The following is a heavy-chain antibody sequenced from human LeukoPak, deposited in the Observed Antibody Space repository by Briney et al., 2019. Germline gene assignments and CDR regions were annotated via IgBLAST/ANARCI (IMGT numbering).Heavy chain of an antibody. V-gene: IGHV3-53*01. CDR2: IYSGGST. CDR3: ARDMNRRVGATTGPIYRYYYGMDV. J-gene: IGHJ6*02. D-gene: IGHD1-26*01. Sequence: PGGSLRLSCAASGLTVSSNYMSWVRQAPGKGLEWVSVIYSGGSTYYADSVKGRFTISRDNSKNTLYLQMNSLRAEDTAVYYCARDMNRRVGATTGPIYRYYYGMDVWGQGTTVTVSS. CDR1: GLTVSSNY.